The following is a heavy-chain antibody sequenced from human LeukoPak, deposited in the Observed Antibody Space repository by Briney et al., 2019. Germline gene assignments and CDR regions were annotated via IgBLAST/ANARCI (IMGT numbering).Heavy chain of an antibody. Sequence: PSETLSLTCTVSGGSISSYYWSWIRQPPGKGLERIGYIYYSGSTNYNPSLKSRVTISVDTSKNQFSLKLSSVTAADTAVYYCARHRPGKLAARRWYFDYWGQGTLVTASS. J-gene: IGHJ4*02. CDR1: GGSISSYY. CDR2: IYYSGST. D-gene: IGHD6-6*01. CDR3: ARHRPGKLAARRWYFDY. V-gene: IGHV4-59*08.